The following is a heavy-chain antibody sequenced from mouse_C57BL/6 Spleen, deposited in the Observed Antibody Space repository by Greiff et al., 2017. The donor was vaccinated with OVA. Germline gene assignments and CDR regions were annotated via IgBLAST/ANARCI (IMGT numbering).Heavy chain of an antibody. Sequence: VQLQQSGPELVKPGASVKISCKASGYTFTDYYMNWVKQSHGKSLEWIGDINPKNGGTSYNQKFKGKATLTVDKSSSTAYMELRSLTSEDSAVYYCASSSYYYGSSYRDYWGQGTTLTVSS. D-gene: IGHD1-1*01. J-gene: IGHJ2*01. V-gene: IGHV1-26*01. CDR2: INPKNGGT. CDR3: ASSSYYYGSSYRDY. CDR1: GYTFTDYY.